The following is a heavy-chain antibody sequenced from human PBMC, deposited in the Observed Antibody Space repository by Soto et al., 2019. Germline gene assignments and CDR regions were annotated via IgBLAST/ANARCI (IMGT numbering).Heavy chain of an antibody. CDR1: GYSFTSYC. V-gene: IGHV5-10-1*01. CDR2: IDPSDSYT. CDR3: AWGMMAGHLDY. Sequence: PGESLKISCNGSGYSFTSYCISWVLQMPGKGLEWMGRIDPSDSYTNYSPSFQGHVTISADKSISTAYLQWSSLRASDTAMYYCAWGMMAGHLDYWGQGTLVTVSS. D-gene: IGHD6-19*01. J-gene: IGHJ4*02.